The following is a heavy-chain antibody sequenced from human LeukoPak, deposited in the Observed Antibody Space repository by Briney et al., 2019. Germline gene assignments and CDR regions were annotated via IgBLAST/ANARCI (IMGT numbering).Heavy chain of an antibody. CDR1: GYTFTSYD. CDR2: MNPNSGNT. V-gene: IGHV1-8*01. CDR3: ARADYYDSCGPPPFDY. J-gene: IGHJ4*02. D-gene: IGHD3-22*01. Sequence: ASVKVSCKASGYTFTSYDINWVRQATGQGLERMGWMNPNSGNTGYAQKFQGRVTMTRNTSISTAYMELSSLRSEDTAVYYCARADYYDSCGPPPFDYWGQGTLVTVSS.